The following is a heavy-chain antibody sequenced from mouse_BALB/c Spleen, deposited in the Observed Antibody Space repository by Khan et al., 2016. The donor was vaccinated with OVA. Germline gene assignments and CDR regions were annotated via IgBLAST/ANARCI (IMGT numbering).Heavy chain of an antibody. CDR2: ISNSGST. CDR1: GYSITRDYA. V-gene: IGHV3-2*02. D-gene: IGHD4-1*01. CDR3: ASELGRYYAMDY. Sequence: VQLKESGPGLVKPSQSLSLTCTVTGYSITRDYAWNWIRQFPGNKLEWMAYISNSGSTSYNPSLKSRISITRATSKNQFFLLLNSVTTEDTATYYCASELGRYYAMDYWGQGTSVTVSS. J-gene: IGHJ4*01.